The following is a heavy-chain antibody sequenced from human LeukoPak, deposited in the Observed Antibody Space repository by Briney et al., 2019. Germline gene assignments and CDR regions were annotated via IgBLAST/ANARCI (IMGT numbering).Heavy chain of an antibody. D-gene: IGHD2-2*01. Sequence: GESLKISCKGSGYSFTSYWIGWVRQMPGKGLEWMGIIYPGDSDTRYSPSFQGQVTISADKSISTAYLQWSSLKASDTAMYYCARSYCSSTSCYPEYFQHWGQGTLVTVSS. CDR3: ARSYCSSTSCYPEYFQH. CDR1: GYSFTSYW. CDR2: IYPGDSDT. V-gene: IGHV5-51*01. J-gene: IGHJ1*01.